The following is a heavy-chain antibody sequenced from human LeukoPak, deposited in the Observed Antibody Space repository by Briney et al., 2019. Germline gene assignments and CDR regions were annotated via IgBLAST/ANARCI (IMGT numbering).Heavy chain of an antibody. V-gene: IGHV1-18*01. Sequence: ASVKVSCKASGYTFNTNGITWVRQAPGQGLEWMGWVSAYNGNTNCAQKLQGRVTMTTDKSTSTAYMELTSLTSDDTAVYYCARRIVAVQTFDYWGQGTLVTVSS. J-gene: IGHJ4*02. CDR1: GYTFNTNG. CDR3: ARRIVAVQTFDY. D-gene: IGHD5-12*01. CDR2: VSAYNGNT.